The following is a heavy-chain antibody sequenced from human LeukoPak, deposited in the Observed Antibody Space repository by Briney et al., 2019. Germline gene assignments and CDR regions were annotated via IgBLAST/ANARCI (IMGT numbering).Heavy chain of an antibody. V-gene: IGHV4-34*01. D-gene: IGHD6-13*01. Sequence: SETLSLTCGVNGGSFSGYYWNWIRQTPGKGLEWIGEINHSGSTNYNPSLKRRVTISVDTSQKQFSLRLTSVTAADTAVYYCARGRYLTTLGGAAAGFLDSWGQGTLVAVSS. CDR3: ARGRYLTTLGGAAAGFLDS. CDR2: INHSGST. J-gene: IGHJ4*02. CDR1: GGSFSGYY.